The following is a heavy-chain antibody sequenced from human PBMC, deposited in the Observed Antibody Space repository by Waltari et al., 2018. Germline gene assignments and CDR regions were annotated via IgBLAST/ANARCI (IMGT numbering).Heavy chain of an antibody. J-gene: IGHJ1*01. CDR2: IWYDGSNK. D-gene: IGHD2-15*01. V-gene: IGHV3-33*01. CDR1: GFTFSRYG. Sequence: QVQLVESGGGVVQPGRSLRLSCAASGFTFSRYGMHWVRPAPGKGLGWVAVIWYDGSNKYYADSVKGRFTISRDNSKNTLYLQMNSLRAEDTAVYYCARAFSPYCSGGSCYSEYFQHWGQDTLVTVSS. CDR3: ARAFSPYCSGGSCYSEYFQH.